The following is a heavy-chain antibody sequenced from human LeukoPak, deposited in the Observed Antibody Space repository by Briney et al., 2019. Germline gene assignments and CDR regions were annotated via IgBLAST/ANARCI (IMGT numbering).Heavy chain of an antibody. D-gene: IGHD1-26*01. J-gene: IGHJ5*02. CDR3: AKPALVGAKGNWFDP. CDR1: GFTFSHHG. V-gene: IGHV3-23*01. Sequence: GGSLRLSCAASGFTFSHHGMNWVRQAPGKGLEWVSGVGPSGARTYYADSVKGRFTVSRDNSKNTLYLQMNSLRAEDTAVYYCAKPALVGAKGNWFDPWGQGTLVTVSS. CDR2: VGPSGART.